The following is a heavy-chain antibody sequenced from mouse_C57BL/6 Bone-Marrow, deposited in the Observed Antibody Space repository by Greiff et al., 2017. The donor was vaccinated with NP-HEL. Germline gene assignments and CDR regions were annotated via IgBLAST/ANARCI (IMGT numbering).Heavy chain of an antibody. D-gene: IGHD1-1*01. V-gene: IGHV5-4*01. J-gene: IGHJ2*01. Sequence: DVQLVESGGGLVKPGGSLKLSCAASGFTFSSYAMSWVRQTPEKRLEWVATISDGGSYTYYPDNVKGRFTISRDNAKNNLYLQMSHLKSEDTAMYYCARYYYGSSYGYFDYWGQGTTLTVSS. CDR2: ISDGGSYT. CDR1: GFTFSSYA. CDR3: ARYYYGSSYGYFDY.